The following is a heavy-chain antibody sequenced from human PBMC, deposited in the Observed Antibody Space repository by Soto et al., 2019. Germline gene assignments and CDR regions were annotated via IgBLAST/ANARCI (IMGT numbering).Heavy chain of an antibody. Sequence: PAGSLRLSCAASGYTFSTYSVDWLLQDPGKGLEWIASISSSGSYIYYADSMKGRFTISRDNAKNSLFLQMNSLRAEDTAVYYCARDPYSNNWFDSWGQGILVTVSS. J-gene: IGHJ5*01. V-gene: IGHV3-21*01. CDR1: GYTFSTYS. CDR2: ISSSGSYI. D-gene: IGHD6-13*01. CDR3: ARDPYSNNWFDS.